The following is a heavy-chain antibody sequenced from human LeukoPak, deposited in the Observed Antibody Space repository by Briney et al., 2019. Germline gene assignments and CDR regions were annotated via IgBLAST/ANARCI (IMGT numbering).Heavy chain of an antibody. CDR2: ISGSGGST. D-gene: IGHD6-13*01. CDR3: AKALTHSSSWYYFDH. Sequence: QSGGSLRLSCAVSGFTFRIYAMSWVRQAPGKGLEWVSDISGSGGSTSYADSVKGRFTISRDNSNNTLFLQMNSLRAEDTAVYYCAKALTHSSSWYYFDHWGQGTLVTVSS. J-gene: IGHJ4*02. V-gene: IGHV3-23*01. CDR1: GFTFRIYA.